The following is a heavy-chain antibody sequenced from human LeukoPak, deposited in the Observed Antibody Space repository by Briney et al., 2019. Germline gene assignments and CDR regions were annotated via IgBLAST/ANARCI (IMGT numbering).Heavy chain of an antibody. CDR2: INAGNGNT. D-gene: IGHD3-22*01. J-gene: IGHJ5*02. V-gene: IGHV1-3*01. CDR1: GYTFTSYA. CDR3: ARVWYSSGYWHWFDP. Sequence: GASVKVSCKASGYTFTSYAMHWVRQAPGQRLEWMGWINAGNGNTKYSQKFQGRVTITRDTSASTAYMELSSLRSEDTAVYYCARVWYSSGYWHWFDPWGQGTLVTVSS.